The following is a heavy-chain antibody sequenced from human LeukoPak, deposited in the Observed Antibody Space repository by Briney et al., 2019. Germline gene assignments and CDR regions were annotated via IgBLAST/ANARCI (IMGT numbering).Heavy chain of an antibody. CDR2: IYTSGST. V-gene: IGHV4-61*02. CDR1: GGSISSGSYY. CDR3: AQVVPLRGDYYYYMDV. D-gene: IGHD2-2*01. J-gene: IGHJ6*03. Sequence: SETLSLTCTVSGGSISSGSYYWSWIRQPAGKGLEWIGRIYTSGSTNYNPSLKSRVTISVDTSKNQFSLKLSSVTAADTAVYYCAQVVPLRGDYYYYMDVWGKGTTVTVSS.